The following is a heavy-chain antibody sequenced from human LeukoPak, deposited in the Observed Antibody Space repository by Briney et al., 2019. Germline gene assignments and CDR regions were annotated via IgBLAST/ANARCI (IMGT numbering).Heavy chain of an antibody. CDR1: GGSISSSSYY. D-gene: IGHD3-22*01. J-gene: IGHJ3*02. CDR2: IYYSGST. V-gene: IGHV4-39*01. Sequence: SETLSLTCTVSGGSISSSSYYWGWIRQPPGKGLEWIGSIYYSGSTYYNPSLKSRVTISVDTSKNQFSLKLSSVTAADTAVYYCARPGSYYYDSSGLRGAFDIWGQGTMVNVSS. CDR3: ARPGSYYYDSSGLRGAFDI.